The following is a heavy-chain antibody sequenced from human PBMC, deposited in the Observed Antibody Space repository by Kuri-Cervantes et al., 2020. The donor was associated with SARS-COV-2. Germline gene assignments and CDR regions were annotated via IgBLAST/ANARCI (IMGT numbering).Heavy chain of an antibody. CDR3: ARWGYSRGAFDI. J-gene: IGHJ3*02. Sequence: GSLRLSCAVSGYSISSGYYWGWIRQPPGKGLEWIGSIYHSGSTYYNPSLKSRVTISVDTSKNQFSLKLSSVTAADMAVYYCARWGYSRGAFDIWGQGTMVTVSS. V-gene: IGHV4-38-2*01. CDR2: IYHSGST. CDR1: GYSISSGYY. D-gene: IGHD5-18*01.